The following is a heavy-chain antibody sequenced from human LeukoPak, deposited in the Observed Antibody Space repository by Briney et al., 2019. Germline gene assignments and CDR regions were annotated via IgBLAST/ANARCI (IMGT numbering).Heavy chain of an antibody. D-gene: IGHD2-15*01. CDR2: ISAYNGNT. Sequence: ASVKVSCKASGYTLTSYGISWVRQAPGQGLEWMGWISAYNGNTNYAQKLQGRVTMTTDTSTSTAYMELRSLRSDDTAVYYCARVQSCSGGSCYFQGDYWGQGTLVTVSS. V-gene: IGHV1-18*01. CDR3: ARVQSCSGGSCYFQGDY. J-gene: IGHJ4*02. CDR1: GYTLTSYG.